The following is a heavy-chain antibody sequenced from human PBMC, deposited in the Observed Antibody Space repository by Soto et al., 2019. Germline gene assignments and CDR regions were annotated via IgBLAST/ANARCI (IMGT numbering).Heavy chain of an antibody. J-gene: IGHJ4*02. Sequence: PGGSLRLSCAASGFTFGNYAMTWVRQAPGKGLEWVSGISGSGGSTYYADSVKGRFTISRDNSKNTLYLQMNSLRAEDTAVYYCGKASLLRFLGSSFDYWGQGTLVTVSS. CDR2: ISGSGGST. CDR1: GFTFGNYA. D-gene: IGHD3-3*01. V-gene: IGHV3-23*01. CDR3: GKASLLRFLGSSFDY.